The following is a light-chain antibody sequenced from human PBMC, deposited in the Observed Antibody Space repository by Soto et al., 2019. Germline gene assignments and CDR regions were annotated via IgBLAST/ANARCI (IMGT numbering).Light chain of an antibody. CDR2: LAS. J-gene: IGKJ4*01. Sequence: DIQMTQSPSSLSASVGDRVTITCRASQGISNYVAWYQQKPGEVPQLLIYLASTLQSGVPSRFSGSGSGTVFTLTISSLQPEDVATYYCQKYNSAPLTFGGGTKVEIK. CDR1: QGISNY. CDR3: QKYNSAPLT. V-gene: IGKV1-27*01.